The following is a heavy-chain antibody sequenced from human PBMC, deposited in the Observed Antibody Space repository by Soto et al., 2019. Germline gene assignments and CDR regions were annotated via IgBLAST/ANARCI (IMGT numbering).Heavy chain of an antibody. V-gene: IGHV3-30-3*01. D-gene: IGHD1-26*01. CDR2: ISYDASNK. CDR3: ARDATLSGSYYFDY. Sequence: GGSLRLSCAASGFTFSSYAMHWVRQAPGKGLEWVAVISYDASNKYYADSVKGRFTISRDNSKNTLYLQMNSLRAEDTAVYYCARDATLSGSYYFDYWGQGTLVTVSS. J-gene: IGHJ4*02. CDR1: GFTFSSYA.